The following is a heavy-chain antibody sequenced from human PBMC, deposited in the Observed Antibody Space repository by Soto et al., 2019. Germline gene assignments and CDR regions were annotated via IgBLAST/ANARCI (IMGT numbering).Heavy chain of an antibody. D-gene: IGHD3-3*01. J-gene: IGHJ6*02. V-gene: IGHV3-21*01. CDR1: GFTFSSYS. CDR3: AALTILNYYYYYGMDV. Sequence: LRLSCAASGFTFSSYSMNWVRQAPGKGLEWVSSISSISSYIYYADSVKGRFTVSSDNAKNSLYLQMNSLRAEDTAVYYCAALTILNYYYYYGMDVWGQGTTVTVSS. CDR2: ISSISSYI.